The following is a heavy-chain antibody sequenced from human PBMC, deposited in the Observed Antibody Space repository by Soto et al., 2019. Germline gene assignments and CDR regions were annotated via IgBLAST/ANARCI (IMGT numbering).Heavy chain of an antibody. Sequence: QVQLVQSGAEVKKPGSSVKVSCKASGGTFSSYAISWVRQAPGQGLEWMGGIIPIFGTANYAQKFQGRVTTTADESTSTAYMVLSSLRSEDTAVYYCARYRYGYSYFDYWGQGTLVTVSS. CDR3: ARYRYGYSYFDY. CDR1: GGTFSSYA. CDR2: IIPIFGTA. V-gene: IGHV1-69*12. J-gene: IGHJ4*02. D-gene: IGHD5-18*01.